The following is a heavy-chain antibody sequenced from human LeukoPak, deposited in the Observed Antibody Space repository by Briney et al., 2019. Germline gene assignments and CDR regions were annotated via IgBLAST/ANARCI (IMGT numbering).Heavy chain of an antibody. CDR3: ARDGRRDGYNPPDQDECFDY. D-gene: IGHD5-24*01. V-gene: IGHV3-23*01. CDR2: TSSSDAGT. J-gene: IGHJ4*02. Sequence: GGSLRLSCAASGFTLSSYAMSWVRQAPGKGLEWVSATSSSDAGTYYAASVRGRFTVSRDNSKNTLYLQMNSLRAEDTAVYYCARDGRRDGYNPPDQDECFDYWGQGTLVTVSS. CDR1: GFTLSSYA.